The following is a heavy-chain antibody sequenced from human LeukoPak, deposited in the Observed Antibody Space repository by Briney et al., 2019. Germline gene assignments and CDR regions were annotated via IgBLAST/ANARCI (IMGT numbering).Heavy chain of an antibody. V-gene: IGHV4-4*02. J-gene: IGHJ4*02. CDR1: GGSISSSNW. Sequence: SETLSLTCVVSGGSISSSNWWSWVRQPPGKGLEWIGQVYLGGNTGYNPSPKSRVTISADKPKNQFSLELTSVTAADTAVYYCVKHGAYDFDQWGQGTLVTVSS. CDR3: VKHGAYDFDQ. D-gene: IGHD4-17*01. CDR2: VYLGGNT.